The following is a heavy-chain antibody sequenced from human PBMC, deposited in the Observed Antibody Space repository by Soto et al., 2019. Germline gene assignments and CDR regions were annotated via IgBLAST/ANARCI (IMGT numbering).Heavy chain of an antibody. CDR3: ARSLVVVSATPSSFDY. Sequence: QVQLQESGPGLVKPSQTLSLTCTVSGGSISSGGYYWSWIRQHPGKSLEWIGYIYYSGSTYYNPSLKSRVTISVVTSKNPFSLKLSSVTAADTAVYYCARSLVVVSATPSSFDYWGQGTLVTVSS. CDR1: GGSISSGGYY. D-gene: IGHD2-15*01. CDR2: IYYSGST. J-gene: IGHJ4*02. V-gene: IGHV4-31*03.